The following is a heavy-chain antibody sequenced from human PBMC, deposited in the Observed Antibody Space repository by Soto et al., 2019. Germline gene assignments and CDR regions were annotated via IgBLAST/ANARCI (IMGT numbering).Heavy chain of an antibody. CDR1: ADTLCGKSAG. Sequence: TLCLTRAPSADTLCGKSAGCDCIRQSPSRGLEWLGRTYYRSKWYNDYAVSVKSRLTVTPDTSKNQCSLHLKSVTPEDTAVYYCARDFPYYESSDSYFDYWGQGALVTVSS. J-gene: IGHJ4*02. V-gene: IGHV6-1*01. D-gene: IGHD3-16*01. CDR3: ARDFPYYESSDSYFDY. CDR2: TYYRSKWYN.